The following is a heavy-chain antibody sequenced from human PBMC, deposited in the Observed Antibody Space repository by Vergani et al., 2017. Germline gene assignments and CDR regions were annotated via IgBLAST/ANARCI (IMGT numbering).Heavy chain of an antibody. Sequence: EVQLVESGGGVVRPGGSLRLSCAASGFTFDDYGMSWVRQAPGKGLEWVSGINWNGGSTGYADSVKGRFTISRDNAKNSLYLQMNSLRAEDTAVYYCAREFWSGYYRNPNWFDPWGQGTLVTVSS. J-gene: IGHJ5*02. D-gene: IGHD3-3*01. CDR1: GFTFDDYG. CDR2: INWNGGST. CDR3: AREFWSGYYRNPNWFDP. V-gene: IGHV3-20*04.